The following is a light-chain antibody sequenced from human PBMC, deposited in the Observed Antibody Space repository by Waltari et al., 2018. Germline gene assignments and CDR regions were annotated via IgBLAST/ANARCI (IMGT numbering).Light chain of an antibody. J-gene: IGLJ2*01. CDR3: GTWDSSLSAVV. CDR2: ENN. Sequence: QSVLTQPPSVSAAPGQKVTISCSGRSSTIGNNYVSWYQHLPGPAPELLIYENNKRPSGIPDRFSGSKSGTSATLGITGLQTGDEADYYCGTWDSSLSAVVFGGGTKLTVL. V-gene: IGLV1-51*02. CDR1: SSTIGNNY.